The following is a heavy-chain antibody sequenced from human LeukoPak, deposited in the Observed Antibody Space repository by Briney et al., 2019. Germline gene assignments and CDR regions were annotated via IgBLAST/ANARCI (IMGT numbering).Heavy chain of an antibody. CDR1: GGSISSYY. D-gene: IGHD5-24*01. CDR2: IHYSGST. V-gene: IGHV4-59*01. CDR3: ARGGPDVEMATTIDY. Sequence: SETLSLTCTVSGGSISSYYWSWIRQPPGRGLEWIGYIHYSGSTNYNPSLKRRVTMSVDTSKNQFSLKVSSVTAADTAVYYCARGGPDVEMATTIDYWGQGTLVTVSS. J-gene: IGHJ4*02.